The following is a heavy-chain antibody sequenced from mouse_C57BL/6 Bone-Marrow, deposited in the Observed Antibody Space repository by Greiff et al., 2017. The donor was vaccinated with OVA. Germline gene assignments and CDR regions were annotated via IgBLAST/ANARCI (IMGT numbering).Heavy chain of an antibody. CDR2: INSDGGST. Sequence: EVHLVESGGGLVQPGESLKLSCESNEYEFPSHDMSWVRKTPEKRLELVAAINSDGGSTYYPDTMERRFIISRDNTKKTLYLQMSSLRSEDAALYYCARQRTTVVATPYWGQGTLVTVSA. CDR1: EYEFPSHD. V-gene: IGHV5-2*01. D-gene: IGHD1-1*01. J-gene: IGHJ3*01. CDR3: ARQRTTVVATPY.